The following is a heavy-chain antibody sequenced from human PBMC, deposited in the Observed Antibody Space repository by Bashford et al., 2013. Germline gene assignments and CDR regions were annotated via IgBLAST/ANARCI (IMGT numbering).Heavy chain of an antibody. J-gene: IGHJ4*02. D-gene: IGHD4-23*01. CDR2: IYYNRNT. Sequence: SETLSLTCTVSGDSISSNNYYWGWIRQPPGKGLEWIGNIYYNRNTFYNPSLRSRVLISLDTSKNQFSLKLNSVTVADTAEYFCARTEYGGTSVYFDYWGQGALVTVSS. CDR3: ARTEYGGTSVYFDY. CDR1: GDSISSNNYY. V-gene: IGHV4-39*07.